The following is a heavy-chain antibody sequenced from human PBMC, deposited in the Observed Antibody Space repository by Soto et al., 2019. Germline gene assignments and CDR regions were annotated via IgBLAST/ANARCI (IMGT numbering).Heavy chain of an antibody. J-gene: IGHJ4*02. CDR2: IYPGDSDT. CDR1: GYSFISSW. V-gene: IGHV5-51*01. D-gene: IGHD6-13*01. CDR3: ARMMAASGTAFDY. Sequence: GDSRKISCQASGYSFISSWIGWVRQMPGKGLEWMGIIYPGDSDTRYSPYFQGQVTISADKSTSTAYLQWSSLKASDTATYYCARMMAASGTAFDYWGQGALVTVSS.